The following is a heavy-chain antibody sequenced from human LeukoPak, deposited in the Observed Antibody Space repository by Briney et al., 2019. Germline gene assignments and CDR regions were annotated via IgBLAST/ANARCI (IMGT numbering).Heavy chain of an antibody. CDR2: LSLGEVA. D-gene: IGHD2-21*02. J-gene: IGHJ3*01. V-gene: IGHV4-59*13. Sequence: PSETLSLTCTISGGSISSGYWSWIRQPPGKGLEWIGYLSLGEVAFYNPSLESRLTTSVDTSKNQFSQNLTSVTAADTAMYYCVRVSTASGGAFDVWGQGTMVTVSS. CDR1: GGSISSGY. CDR3: VRVSTASGGAFDV.